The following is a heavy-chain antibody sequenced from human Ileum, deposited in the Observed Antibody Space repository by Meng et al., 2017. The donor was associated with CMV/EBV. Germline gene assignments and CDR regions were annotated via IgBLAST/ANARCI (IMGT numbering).Heavy chain of an antibody. J-gene: IGHJ4*02. V-gene: IGHV3-15*01. CDR2: IKSKTDGGTT. CDR3: TTSPGYYAVSPFDY. CDR1: GFTFSNAW. D-gene: IGHD3-10*01. Sequence: GESLKISCAASGFTFSNAWMTWVRQAPGKGLEWVGHIKSKTDGGTTDYAAPVKGRFTISRDDSKNTLYLQMTSLKTEDTAVYYCTTSPGYYAVSPFDYWGQGTRVTVSS.